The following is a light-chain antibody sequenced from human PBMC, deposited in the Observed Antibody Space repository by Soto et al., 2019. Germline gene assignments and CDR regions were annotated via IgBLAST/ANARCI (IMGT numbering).Light chain of an antibody. J-gene: IGKJ1*01. CDR1: QDISHD. CDR3: LQHNSYPSGT. CDR2: TSS. Sequence: DIQMTQSPSSLSASVGDSVTITCRARQDISHDLGWYQQKPGKAPKRLVYTSSSLQSGVPSRFSGSGSGTEVTLTISSLQPEDFATYYCLQHNSYPSGTFGQGTKVEIK. V-gene: IGKV1-17*01.